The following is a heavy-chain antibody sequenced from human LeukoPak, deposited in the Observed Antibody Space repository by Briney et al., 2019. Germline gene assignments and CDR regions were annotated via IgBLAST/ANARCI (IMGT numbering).Heavy chain of an antibody. J-gene: IGHJ6*02. Sequence: GGSPRLSCAASGFTFSSYGMHWVRQAPGKGLEWVAVISYDGSNKYYADSVKGRFTISRDNSKNTLYLQMNSLRAEDTAVYYCAMGYYDILTTYYYYGMDVWGQGTTVTVSS. CDR2: ISYDGSNK. V-gene: IGHV3-30*03. D-gene: IGHD3-9*01. CDR3: AMGYYDILTTYYYYGMDV. CDR1: GFTFSSYG.